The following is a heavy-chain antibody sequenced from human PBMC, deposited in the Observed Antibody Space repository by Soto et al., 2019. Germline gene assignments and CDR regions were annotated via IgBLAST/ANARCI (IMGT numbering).Heavy chain of an antibody. CDR2: ISPNSEKT. D-gene: IGHD3-22*01. CDR3: AKRDGYYLDF. V-gene: IGHV1-24*01. J-gene: IGHJ4*02. CDR1: GYTLTELS. Sequence: GASVKVSCKVSGYTLTELSMHWVRQAPGEGLEWMGWISPNSEKTKIAQRFQGRVTMTTDNSKNTLYLQMSSLRVEDTAVYYCAKRDGYYLDFWGPGTLVTVSS.